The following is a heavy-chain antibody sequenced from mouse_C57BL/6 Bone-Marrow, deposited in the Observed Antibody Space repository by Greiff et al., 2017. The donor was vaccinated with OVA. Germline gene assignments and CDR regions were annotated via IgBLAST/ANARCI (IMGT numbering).Heavy chain of an antibody. CDR1: GFTFSSYG. V-gene: IGHV5-6*01. J-gene: IGHJ1*03. CDR2: ISSGGSYT. D-gene: IGHD1-1*01. Sequence: EVMLVESGGDLVKPGGSLKLSCAASGFTFSSYGMSWVRQTPDKRLEWVATISSGGSYTYYPDSVKGRFTISRDNAKNTLYLQMSSLKSEDTAMYYCARQPHYYGSRYWYFDVWGTGTTVTVSA. CDR3: ARQPHYYGSRYWYFDV.